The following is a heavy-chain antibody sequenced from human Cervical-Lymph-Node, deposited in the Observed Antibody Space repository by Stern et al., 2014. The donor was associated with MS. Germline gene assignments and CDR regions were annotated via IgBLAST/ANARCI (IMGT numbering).Heavy chain of an antibody. J-gene: IGHJ4*02. Sequence: EMQLVESGPEVKRPGESLKISCQASGYTFTSYWIGWVRQMPGKGLEWIAIIFPGGADIRYSPSFQGQVTLSADKPSSTAYLQWNNLKAPDTAIYYCARQRYFDYWGQGTLVTVSS. CDR3: ARQRYFDY. CDR1: GYTFTSYW. CDR2: IFPGGADI. V-gene: IGHV5-51*01.